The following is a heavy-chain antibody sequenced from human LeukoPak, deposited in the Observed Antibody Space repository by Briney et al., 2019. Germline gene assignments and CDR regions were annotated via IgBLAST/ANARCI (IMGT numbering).Heavy chain of an antibody. J-gene: IGHJ4*02. V-gene: IGHV4-59*01. CDR3: ARGVYIAAAQYGY. Sequence: PSETLSLTCTVSGGSISNYHWSWIRPPPGKGLEWIGYIYYSGTTNYNPSLKSRVTISVDTSKNQFSLKLNSVTAADTAVYYCARGVYIAAAQYGYWGQGTLVTVSS. CDR2: IYYSGTT. CDR1: GGSISNYH. D-gene: IGHD6-13*01.